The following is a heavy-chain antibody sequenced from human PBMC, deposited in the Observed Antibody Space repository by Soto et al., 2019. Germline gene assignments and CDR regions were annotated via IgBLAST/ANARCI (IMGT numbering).Heavy chain of an antibody. J-gene: IGHJ4*02. CDR2: ILVDGRT. V-gene: IGHV3-23*01. D-gene: IGHD6-19*01. CDR1: GFICSSYD. Sequence: GGSLRLSCAASGFICSSYDMSWVRQAPGKGLEWVSTILVDGRTFYVDSVKGRFTISRDSSQNTVYLQMNSLTAGDTAMYYCAKARSGMSSRTYFDFWGQGTLVTVSS. CDR3: AKARSGMSSRTYFDF.